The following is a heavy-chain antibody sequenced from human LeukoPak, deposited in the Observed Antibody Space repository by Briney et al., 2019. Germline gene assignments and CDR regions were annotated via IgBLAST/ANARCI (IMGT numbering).Heavy chain of an antibody. Sequence: SETLSLTCTVSGGSISSGGYYWSWIRQPPGKGLEWIGYIYHSGSTYYNPSLKSRVTISVDRSRNQFSLKLSSVTAADTAVYYCARRHLKPPAGRITILSRSGWFDPWGQGTLVTVSS. V-gene: IGHV4-30-2*01. CDR3: ARRHLKPPAGRITILSRSGWFDP. CDR1: GGSISSGGYY. D-gene: IGHD3-3*01. CDR2: IYHSGST. J-gene: IGHJ5*02.